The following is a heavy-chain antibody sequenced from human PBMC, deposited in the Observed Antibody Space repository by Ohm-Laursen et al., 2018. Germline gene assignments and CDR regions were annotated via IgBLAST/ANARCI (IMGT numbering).Heavy chain of an antibody. CDR2: ISSSGSTI. CDR3: AKKRMPKVTTFLDY. V-gene: IGHV3-48*03. CDR1: GFTFSSYE. J-gene: IGHJ4*02. Sequence: SLRLSCTASGFTFSSYEMNWVRQAPGKGLEWVSYISSSGSTIYYADSVKGRFTISRDNAKNSLYLQMNSLRAEDTAVYYCAKKRMPKVTTFLDYWGQGTLVTVSS. D-gene: IGHD4-17*01.